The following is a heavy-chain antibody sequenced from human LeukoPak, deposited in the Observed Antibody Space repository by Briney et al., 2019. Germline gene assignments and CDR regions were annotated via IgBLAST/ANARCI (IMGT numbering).Heavy chain of an antibody. Sequence: PGGSLRLSCAASGFTFSSYIMNWVRQAPGKRLEWVSSINSSSSYIYYADPVKGRFTISRDNAKNSLYLQINSLRAEDTAVYYCAGGIAAAGTITDYWGQGTLVTVSS. CDR2: INSSSSYI. CDR1: GFTFSSYI. CDR3: AGGIAAAGTITDY. D-gene: IGHD6-13*01. V-gene: IGHV3-21*01. J-gene: IGHJ4*02.